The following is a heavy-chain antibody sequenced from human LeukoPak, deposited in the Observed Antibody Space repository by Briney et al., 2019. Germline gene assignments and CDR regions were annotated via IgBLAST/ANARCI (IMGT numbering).Heavy chain of an antibody. V-gene: IGHV4-39*07. CDR1: GGSISSSSYY. CDR2: IYYSGST. D-gene: IGHD5-18*01. Sequence: SETLSLTCTVSGGSISSSSYYWGWIRQPPGKGLEWIGGIYYSGSTNYNPSLKSRVTMSVDTSKNQFSLKLSSVTAADTAVYYCAHEVGYGHPWFDYWGQGTLVTVSS. J-gene: IGHJ4*02. CDR3: AHEVGYGHPWFDY.